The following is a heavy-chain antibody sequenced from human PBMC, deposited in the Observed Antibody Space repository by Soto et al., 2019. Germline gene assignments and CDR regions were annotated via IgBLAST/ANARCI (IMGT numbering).Heavy chain of an antibody. CDR3: ARGRYGNY. J-gene: IGHJ4*02. CDR1: GYAFTTYG. D-gene: IGHD1-1*01. CDR2: ISAHNGNT. Sequence: QVHLVQSGAEVKKPGASVKVSCKGSGYAFTTYGITWVRQAPGQGLEWMGWISAHNGNTNYAQKLQGRVTVTRDTSTCTAYMVLRSLRSDDTAVYYCARGRYGNYWGQGALVTVSS. V-gene: IGHV1-18*01.